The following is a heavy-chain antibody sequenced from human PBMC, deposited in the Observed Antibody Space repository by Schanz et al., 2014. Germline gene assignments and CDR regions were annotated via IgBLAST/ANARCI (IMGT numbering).Heavy chain of an antibody. D-gene: IGHD3-10*01. CDR3: ARGPIPIQGVPMDF. J-gene: IGHJ4*02. Sequence: VQLVESGGGLAQPGGSLRLSCAASGITFSGYSMNWVRQAPGKGLEWVANIGYDGSEKYYVDSVKGRFTISRDNSKDTLYLLMSGLTPEDTAVYYCARGPIPIQGVPMDFWGQGTLVTVSS. CDR1: GITFSGYS. CDR2: IGYDGSEK. V-gene: IGHV3-33*08.